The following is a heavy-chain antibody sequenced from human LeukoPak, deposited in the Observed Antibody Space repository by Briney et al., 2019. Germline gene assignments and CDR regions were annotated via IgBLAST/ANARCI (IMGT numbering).Heavy chain of an antibody. CDR2: ISYDGSNK. CDR3: ARPLLWFGELELFYYYMDV. J-gene: IGHJ6*03. V-gene: IGHV3-30*04. Sequence: GGSLRLSCAASGFTFSSYAMHWVRQAPGKGLEWVAVISYDGSNKYYADSVKGRFTISRDNSKNTLYLQMNSLRAEDTAVYYCARPLLWFGELELFYYYMDVWGKGTTVTVSS. CDR1: GFTFSSYA. D-gene: IGHD3-10*01.